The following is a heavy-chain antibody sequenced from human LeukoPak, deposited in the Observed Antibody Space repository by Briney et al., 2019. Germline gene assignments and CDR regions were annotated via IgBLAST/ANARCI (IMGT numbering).Heavy chain of an antibody. D-gene: IGHD3-22*01. Sequence: ASVKVSCKASGYTFTSYGISWVRQAPGQGLEWMGWISAYNGNTNCAQKLQGRVTMTTDTSTSTAYMELRSLRSDDTAVYYCARAVVVITTHYYYYMDVWGKGTTVTISS. CDR2: ISAYNGNT. CDR1: GYTFTSYG. J-gene: IGHJ6*03. CDR3: ARAVVVITTHYYYYMDV. V-gene: IGHV1-18*01.